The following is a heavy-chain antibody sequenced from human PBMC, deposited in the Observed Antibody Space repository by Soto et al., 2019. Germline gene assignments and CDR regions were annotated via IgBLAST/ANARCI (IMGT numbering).Heavy chain of an antibody. Sequence: QVQLVQSGAEVKKPGSSVKVSCKASGGTFSSYAISWVRQAPGQGLEWMGGIIPIFGTANYAQKFQGRVTITADESTSTAYMGLSSLRSEDTAVYYCARGATRNDYGDYYFDYWGQGTLVTVSS. CDR1: GGTFSSYA. V-gene: IGHV1-69*12. J-gene: IGHJ4*02. D-gene: IGHD4-17*01. CDR3: ARGATRNDYGDYYFDY. CDR2: IIPIFGTA.